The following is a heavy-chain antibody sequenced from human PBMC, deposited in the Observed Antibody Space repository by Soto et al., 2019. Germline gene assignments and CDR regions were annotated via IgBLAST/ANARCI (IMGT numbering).Heavy chain of an antibody. CDR1: GFTFSSYA. V-gene: IGHV3-23*01. CDR2: ISGSGGST. D-gene: IGHD3-16*02. CDR3: GKGGYDYVWGSYPNAGA. J-gene: IGHJ5*02. Sequence: EVQLLESGGGLVQPGGSLRLSCAASGFTFSSYAMSWVRQAPGKGLEWVSAISGSGGSTYYADSVKGRFTISRDNSKKTLVLEKNRLGAGDTAVYYGGKGGYDYVWGSYPNAGAWGQGTLVPVPP.